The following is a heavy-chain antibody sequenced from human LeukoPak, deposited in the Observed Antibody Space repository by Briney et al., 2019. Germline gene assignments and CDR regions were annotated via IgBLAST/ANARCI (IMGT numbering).Heavy chain of an antibody. Sequence: ASVKVSCKVSGYTLTELSMHWVRQAPGKGLEWMGGFDPEDGETIYAQKFQGRVTMTEDTSTDTAYMELSSLRSEDTAVYYCATGKRHYYGSGSQNWFDPWGQGTLVTVSS. CDR3: ATGKRHYYGSGSQNWFDP. D-gene: IGHD3-10*01. CDR2: FDPEDGET. V-gene: IGHV1-24*01. CDR1: GYTLTELS. J-gene: IGHJ5*02.